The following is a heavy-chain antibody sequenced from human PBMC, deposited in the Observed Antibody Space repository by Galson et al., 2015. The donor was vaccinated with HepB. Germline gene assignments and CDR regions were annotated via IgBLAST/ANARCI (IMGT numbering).Heavy chain of an antibody. D-gene: IGHD5-24*01. CDR1: GFVFSSYW. CDR3: ARGIPHNSGDTNDEFY. Sequence: SLRLSCAASGFVFSSYWMSWVRQAPGKGLEWLANIRPDGGIQNYVDSVKGRFTISRDNTKNSLYLLINSLRAEDTAVYYCARGIPHNSGDTNDEFYWGQGTLVTVSS. CDR2: IRPDGGIQ. J-gene: IGHJ4*02. V-gene: IGHV3-7*01.